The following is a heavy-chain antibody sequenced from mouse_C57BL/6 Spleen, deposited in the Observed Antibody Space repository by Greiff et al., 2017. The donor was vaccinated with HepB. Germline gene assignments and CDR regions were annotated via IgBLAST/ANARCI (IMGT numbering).Heavy chain of an antibody. CDR3: ARGGFTTVVGNY. V-gene: IGHV1-72*01. CDR2: IDPNSGGT. CDR1: GYTFTSYW. D-gene: IGHD1-1*01. Sequence: QVHVKQSGAELVKPGASVKLSCKASGYTFTSYWMHWVKQRPGRGLEWIGRIDPNSGGTKYNEKFKSKATLTVDKPSSTAYMQLSSLTSEDSAVYYCARGGFTTVVGNYWGQGTTLTVSS. J-gene: IGHJ2*01.